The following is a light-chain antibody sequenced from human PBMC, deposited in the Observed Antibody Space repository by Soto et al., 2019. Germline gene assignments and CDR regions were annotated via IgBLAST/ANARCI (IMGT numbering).Light chain of an antibody. V-gene: IGKV3-15*01. CDR1: QSVSSN. CDR2: GAS. Sequence: EIVMTQSPATLSVSPGERATLSCRASQSVSSNLAWYQQKPGQAPRLLIYGASTRATGIPARFSGSGSGTEFTLTISSLQPEDFATYYCQQYDNLRFTFGPGTKVDIK. CDR3: QQYDNLRFT. J-gene: IGKJ3*01.